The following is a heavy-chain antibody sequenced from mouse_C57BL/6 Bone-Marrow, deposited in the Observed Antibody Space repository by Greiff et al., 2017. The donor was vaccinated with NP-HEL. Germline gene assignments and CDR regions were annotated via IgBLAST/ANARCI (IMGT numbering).Heavy chain of an antibody. CDR1: GFSLSTSGMG. V-gene: IGHV8-12*01. CDR3: AQRDYRYFYWYFDV. J-gene: IGHJ1*03. Sequence: QVTLKESGPGILQSSQTLSLTCSFSGFSLSTSGMGVSWIRQPSGKGLEWLAHIYWGDDKRYNPSLKRRLTISKDTSRNQVFLKINSVDTADTATYYGAQRDYRYFYWYFDVWGTGTTGTVSS. CDR2: IYWGDDK. D-gene: IGHD2-14*01.